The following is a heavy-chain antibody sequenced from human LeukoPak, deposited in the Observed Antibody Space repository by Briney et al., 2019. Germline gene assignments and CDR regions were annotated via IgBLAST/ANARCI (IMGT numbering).Heavy chain of an antibody. J-gene: IGHJ3*01. D-gene: IGHD2-21*01. Sequence: PVGSLRLSCAASGVTFSGDAMHWGREAPGKGGEWGTLISNDGSNKNYAASVKYRFIISSGNSKNTLFIQMNRLRVEETAVYSCATGRHIVVMSSGTFDVWGQGTVVTVSS. V-gene: IGHV3-30*04. CDR2: ISNDGSNK. CDR3: ATGRHIVVMSSGTFDV. CDR1: GVTFSGDA.